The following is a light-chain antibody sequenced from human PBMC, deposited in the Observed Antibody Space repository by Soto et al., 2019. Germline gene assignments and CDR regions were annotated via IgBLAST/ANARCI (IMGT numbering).Light chain of an antibody. CDR3: QQLNSYPQT. J-gene: IGKJ5*01. V-gene: IGKV1-5*03. CDR2: KAS. Sequence: DIQMTQSPSTLSASVGDRVTITCRASESINSWLAWYQQRPGKAPKLLIYKASTLQSGVPSRFSGSGSGPDFTLTISSLQPEDSATYFCQQLNSYPQTFGQGTRLEIK. CDR1: ESINSW.